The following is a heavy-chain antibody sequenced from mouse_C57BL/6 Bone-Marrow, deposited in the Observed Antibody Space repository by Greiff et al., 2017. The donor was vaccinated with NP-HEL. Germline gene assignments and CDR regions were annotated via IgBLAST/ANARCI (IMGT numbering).Heavy chain of an antibody. CDR3: ASHYDGYPDY. J-gene: IGHJ2*01. Sequence: EVQVVESGGDLVKPGGSLKLSCAASGFTFSSYGMSWVRQTPDKRLEWVATISSGGSYTSYPDSVKGRFTISRANAKNTLYLQMSSLKSEDTAMYYCASHYDGYPDYWGQGTTLTVSS. CDR1: GFTFSSYG. V-gene: IGHV5-6*01. D-gene: IGHD2-3*01. CDR2: ISSGGSYT.